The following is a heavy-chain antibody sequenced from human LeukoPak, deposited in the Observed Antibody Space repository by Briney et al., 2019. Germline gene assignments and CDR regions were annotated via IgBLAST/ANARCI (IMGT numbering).Heavy chain of an antibody. CDR3: ARGSITMVRGVIPNWFDP. CDR1: GGSISSYY. Sequence: SETLSLTCTVSGGSISSYYWSWIRQPPGKGLEWIGYIYHSGSTNYNPSLKSRVTISVDTSKNQFSLKLSSVTAADTAVYYCARGSITMVRGVIPNWFDPWGQGTLVTVSS. CDR2: IYHSGST. D-gene: IGHD3-10*01. J-gene: IGHJ5*02. V-gene: IGHV4-59*01.